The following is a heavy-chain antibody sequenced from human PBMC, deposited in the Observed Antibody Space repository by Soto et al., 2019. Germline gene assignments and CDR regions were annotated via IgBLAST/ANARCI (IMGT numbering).Heavy chain of an antibody. CDR1: GITFSSHW. CDR2: INSDGSTT. Sequence: EVRLVESGGGLVQPGGSLRVSCAGSGITFSSHWMHWVRQAPGKGLVWVSRINSDGSTTSYADSVKGRFTISRDNAKNTLYLQMTSLRAEDTAMYYCARTIAVTGGDFDYWGQGTLVTVSS. CDR3: ARTIAVTGGDFDY. V-gene: IGHV3-74*01. J-gene: IGHJ4*02. D-gene: IGHD6-19*01.